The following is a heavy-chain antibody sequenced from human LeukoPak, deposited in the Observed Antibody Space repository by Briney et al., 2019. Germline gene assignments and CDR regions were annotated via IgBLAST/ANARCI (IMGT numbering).Heavy chain of an antibody. CDR3: ARRSLRTTTAGPFDC. Sequence: ASVKVSCKASGYTFSSYGIAWVRQAPGQGLEWMGWISGYNGNTNYAQKLQGRVHMTTDTSTTTAYMELTSLTSDDTALYYCARRSLRTTTAGPFDCWGQGTLVTVSS. J-gene: IGHJ4*02. V-gene: IGHV1-18*01. D-gene: IGHD5-12*01. CDR1: GYTFSSYG. CDR2: ISGYNGNT.